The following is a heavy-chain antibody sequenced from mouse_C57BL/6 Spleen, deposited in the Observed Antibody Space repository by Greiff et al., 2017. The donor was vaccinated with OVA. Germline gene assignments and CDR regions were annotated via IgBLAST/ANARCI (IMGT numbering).Heavy chain of an antibody. CDR1: GYTFTSYW. J-gene: IGHJ1*03. CDR2: IDPSDSYT. CDR3: ASGRYYCSSLYWYFDV. V-gene: IGHV1-69*01. Sequence: QVQLQQPGAELVMPGASVKLSCKASGYTFTSYWMHWVKQRPGQGLEWIGEIDPSDSYTNYNQKFKGKSTLTVDKSSSTAYMQLSSLTSEDSAVYYCASGRYYCSSLYWYFDVWGTGTTVTVSS. D-gene: IGHD1-1*01.